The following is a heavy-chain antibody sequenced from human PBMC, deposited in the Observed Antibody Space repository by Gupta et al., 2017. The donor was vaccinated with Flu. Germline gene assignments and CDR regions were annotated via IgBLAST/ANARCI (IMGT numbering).Heavy chain of an antibody. CDR2: IHTSGST. Sequence: QVQLQESGPGLVKPSQTLSLTCTVSGGSISSGSYYWSWIRQPSGKGLEWIGRIHTSGSTNYNPSLKSRVTISVDTSKNQFSLKLSSVTAADTAVYYCARAAGQQLVVDYWGQGTLVTVSS. D-gene: IGHD6-13*01. CDR3: ARAAGQQLVVDY. J-gene: IGHJ4*02. CDR1: GGSISSGSYY. V-gene: IGHV4-61*02.